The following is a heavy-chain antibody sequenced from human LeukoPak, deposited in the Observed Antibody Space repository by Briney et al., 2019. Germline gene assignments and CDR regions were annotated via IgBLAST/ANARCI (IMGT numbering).Heavy chain of an antibody. Sequence: SETLSLTCTVSGGSISSYYWSWIRQPPGKGLEWIGYIYYSGSTNYNPSLKSRVTISVDTSKNQFSLKLSSVTAADTAVYYCARAPGWNYPYYFDYWGRGTLVTVS. D-gene: IGHD1-7*01. V-gene: IGHV4-59*01. CDR2: IYYSGST. J-gene: IGHJ4*02. CDR3: ARAPGWNYPYYFDY. CDR1: GGSISSYY.